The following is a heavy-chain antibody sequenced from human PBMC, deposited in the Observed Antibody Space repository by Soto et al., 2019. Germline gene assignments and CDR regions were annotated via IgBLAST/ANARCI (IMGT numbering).Heavy chain of an antibody. CDR1: GFTFSSYG. D-gene: IGHD5-18*01. CDR3: AREIQGALDY. J-gene: IGHJ4*02. V-gene: IGHV3-33*01. Sequence: QVQLVESGGGVVQPGRSLRLSCAASGFTFSSYGMHWVRQAPGKGLEWVAVIWYDGSNKYYADSVKGRFTISRDNSKNTLYMQMNSLRAEDTAVYYCAREIQGALDYWGQGTLVTVSS. CDR2: IWYDGSNK.